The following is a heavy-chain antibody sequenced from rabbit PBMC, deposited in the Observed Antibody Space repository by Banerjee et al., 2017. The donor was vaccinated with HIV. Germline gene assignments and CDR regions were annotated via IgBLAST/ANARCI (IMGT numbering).Heavy chain of an antibody. CDR1: GFSFSSGYD. CDR2: IYAGSGDYT. V-gene: IGHV1S45*01. CDR3: ARRVVGNRAMDL. J-gene: IGHJ3*01. D-gene: IGHD1-1*01. Sequence: QEQLEESGGDLVQPEGSLTLTCTASGFSFSSGYDMCWVRQAPGKGLEWIACIYAGSGDYTYYASWAKGRFTISKTSSTTVTLQMTSLTAADTATYLCARRVVGNRAMDLWGQGTLVTVS.